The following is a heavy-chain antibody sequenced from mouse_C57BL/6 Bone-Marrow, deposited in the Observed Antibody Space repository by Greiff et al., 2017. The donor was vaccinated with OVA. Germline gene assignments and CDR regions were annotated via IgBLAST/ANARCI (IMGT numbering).Heavy chain of an antibody. CDR3: ARSNYSNSYAMDY. Sequence: EVMLVESGPELVKPGDSVKISCKASGYSFTGYFMNWVMQSHGKSLEWIGRINPYNGDTFYNQKFKGKATLTVDKSSSTAHMELRSLTSEDSAVYYCARSNYSNSYAMDYWGQGTSVTVSS. V-gene: IGHV1-20*01. CDR2: INPYNGDT. J-gene: IGHJ4*01. CDR1: GYSFTGYF. D-gene: IGHD2-5*01.